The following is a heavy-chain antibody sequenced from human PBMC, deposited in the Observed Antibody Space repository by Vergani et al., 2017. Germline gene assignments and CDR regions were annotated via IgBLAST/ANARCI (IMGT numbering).Heavy chain of an antibody. CDR1: GGSFSGYY. J-gene: IGHJ6*03. CDR2: INHSGST. V-gene: IGHV4-34*01. CDR3: ARLIRDCSSSSCYLYYYYYMDV. Sequence: QVQLQQWGAGLLKPSETLSLTCAVYGGSFSGYYWSWIRQPPGKGLEWIGEINHSGSTNYNPSLKSRVTISVDTSKNQYSLKLSTVTAAETAVYYCARLIRDCSSSSCYLYYYYYMDVWGKGTTVTVSS. D-gene: IGHD2-2*01.